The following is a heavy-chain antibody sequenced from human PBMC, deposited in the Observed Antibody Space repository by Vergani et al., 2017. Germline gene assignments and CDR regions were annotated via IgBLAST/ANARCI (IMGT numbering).Heavy chain of an antibody. Sequence: QVQLVQSGAEVKKPGASVKVSCKASGYTFTSYGISWVRQAPGQGLEWMGWISAYNGNTNCAQKLQGRVTMTTDTSTSTAYMELRSLRSDDTAVYYCARDPDILVVPPAPYYYYYYGMDGWGQGTTVTVSS. V-gene: IGHV1-18*04. J-gene: IGHJ6*02. CDR2: ISAYNGNT. CDR3: ARDPDILVVPPAPYYYYYYGMDG. D-gene: IGHD2-2*01. CDR1: GYTFTSYG.